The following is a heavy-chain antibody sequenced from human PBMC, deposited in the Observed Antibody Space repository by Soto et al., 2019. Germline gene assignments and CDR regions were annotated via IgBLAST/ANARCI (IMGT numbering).Heavy chain of an antibody. J-gene: IGHJ6*02. CDR1: GFTFSSYG. CDR3: ARDGQDIVVVPAATDYYYGMAV. D-gene: IGHD2-2*01. CDR2: IWYDGSNK. Sequence: GGSLRLSCAASGFTFSSYGMHWVRQAPGKGLEWVAVIWYDGSNKYYADSVKGRFTISRDNSRNTLYLQMNSLRAEDTAVYYCARDGQDIVVVPAATDYYYGMAVWGQGTTVTVSS. V-gene: IGHV3-33*01.